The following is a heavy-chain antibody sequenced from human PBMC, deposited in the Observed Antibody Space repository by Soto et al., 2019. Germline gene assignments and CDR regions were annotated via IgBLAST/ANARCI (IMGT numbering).Heavy chain of an antibody. V-gene: IGHV3-23*01. J-gene: IGHJ4*02. CDR1: GFTFRNYP. CDR2: ISGSGVDT. D-gene: IGHD2-2*01. Sequence: PGGSLRLSCSASGFTFRNYPMTCVRQAPGKGLDWFSTISGSGVDTYYPDSVKGRVTISRDNSKNTLYLQINSLRAADTAVYYCAKGGLLPRANRWFWGQGTLVTVSS. CDR3: AKGGLLPRANRWF.